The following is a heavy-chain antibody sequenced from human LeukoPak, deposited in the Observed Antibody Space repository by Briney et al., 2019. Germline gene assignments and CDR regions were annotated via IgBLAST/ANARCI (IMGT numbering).Heavy chain of an antibody. D-gene: IGHD6-13*01. J-gene: IGHJ4*02. V-gene: IGHV3-23*01. Sequence: GGSLRLSCVASGFTFSSHAMNWVRQAPGKGLEWISSLNETGETTDYAGSVRGRFTISRDNSKNTLYLQMNSLRADDTAVYYCAKQLLVGGWGQGTLVTVSS. CDR2: LNETGETT. CDR1: GFTFSSHA. CDR3: AKQLLVGG.